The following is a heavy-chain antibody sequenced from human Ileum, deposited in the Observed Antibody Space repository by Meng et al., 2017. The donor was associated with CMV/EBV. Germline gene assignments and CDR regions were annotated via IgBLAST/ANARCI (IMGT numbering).Heavy chain of an antibody. V-gene: IGHV1-2*02. CDR3: SRDGVVCSQTTCRGPGL. Sequence: ASVKVSCKASGYTFTDFYIHWVRQAPGQGLEWMGWINPRNGDTEYAWKFQGRVAMTRDTSISTAYMELRSLRSDDTTVYYCSRDGVVCSQTTCRGPGLWGLGTLVTVSS. J-gene: IGHJ4*02. CDR1: GYTFTDFY. CDR2: INPRNGDT. D-gene: IGHD3-3*01.